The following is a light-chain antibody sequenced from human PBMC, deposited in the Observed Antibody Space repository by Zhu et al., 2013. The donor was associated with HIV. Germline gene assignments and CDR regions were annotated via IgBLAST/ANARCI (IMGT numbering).Light chain of an antibody. CDR2: GAS. V-gene: IGKV3-15*01. Sequence: EIVLTQSPGTLSLSPGDGATLSCRTSQSVSTNLAWYQQKPGQAPRLLMYGASTRATGIPVRFSGSGSGTEFTLTISSLQSEDFAVYYCQQYNNWPWTFGQGTKVEYK. CDR1: QSVSTN. CDR3: QQYNNWPWT. J-gene: IGKJ1*01.